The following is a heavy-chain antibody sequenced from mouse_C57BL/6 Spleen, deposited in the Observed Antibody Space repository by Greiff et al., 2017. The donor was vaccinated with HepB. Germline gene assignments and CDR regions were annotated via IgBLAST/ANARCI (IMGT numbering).Heavy chain of an antibody. J-gene: IGHJ2*01. CDR1: GYTFTNYW. CDR3: ARGAPYYFDY. Sequence: VMLVESGAELVRPGTSVKMSCKASGYTFTNYWIGWAKPRPGHGLEWIGDIYPGGGYTNYNEKFKGKATLTADKSSSTADMQFSSLTSEDSAIYYCARGAPYYFDYWGQGTTLTVSS. CDR2: IYPGGGYT. V-gene: IGHV1-63*01.